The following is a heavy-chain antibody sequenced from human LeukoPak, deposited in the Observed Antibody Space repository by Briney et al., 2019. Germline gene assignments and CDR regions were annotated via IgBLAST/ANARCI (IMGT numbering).Heavy chain of an antibody. D-gene: IGHD6-19*01. Sequence: GGSLGLSCAASGFTFSSYAMSWVRQAPGKGLEWVSAISGSGGSTYYADSVKGRFTISRDNSKNTLYLQMNSLRAEDTAVYYCAKDGFASGWYAYAFDIWGQGTMVTVSS. J-gene: IGHJ3*02. CDR2: ISGSGGST. V-gene: IGHV3-23*01. CDR3: AKDGFASGWYAYAFDI. CDR1: GFTFSSYA.